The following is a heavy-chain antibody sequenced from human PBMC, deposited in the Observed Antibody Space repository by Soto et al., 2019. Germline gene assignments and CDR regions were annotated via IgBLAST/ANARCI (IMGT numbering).Heavy chain of an antibody. V-gene: IGHV3-15*02. CDR2: IRSKGEGGPT. J-gene: IGHJ1*01. CDR3: TTDNMFGATSPQFHH. Sequence: DVRLVESGGALTQPGGSLRLSCAVSGFTFSDAWMSWDRQAPGKGLEWVGRIRSKGEGGPTDFAAPVKGRSSISGDDSKNTLYLQMNNLKTEDTAIYFCTTDNMFGATSPQFHHWGQGTLVTVSS. CDR1: GFTFSDAW. D-gene: IGHD3-3*01.